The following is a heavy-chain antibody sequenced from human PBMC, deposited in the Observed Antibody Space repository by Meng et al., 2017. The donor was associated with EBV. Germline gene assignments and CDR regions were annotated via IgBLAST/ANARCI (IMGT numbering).Heavy chain of an antibody. CDR2: IIPIFGTA. CDR1: GGTFSSYA. CDR3: ARDPSSSSPYFDY. J-gene: IGHJ4*02. D-gene: IGHD6-6*01. Sequence: QLKVVQSGAEVKKPGSSGKVSCKAAGGTFSSYAISWVQQAPGQGLEWMGGIIPIFGTANYAQKFQGRVTITADESTSTAYMELSSLRSEDTAVYYCARDPSSSSPYFDYWGQGTLVTVSS. V-gene: IGHV1-69*01.